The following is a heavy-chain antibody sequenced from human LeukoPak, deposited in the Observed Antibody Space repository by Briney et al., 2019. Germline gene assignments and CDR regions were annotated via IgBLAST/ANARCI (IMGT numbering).Heavy chain of an antibody. CDR3: ARAPEYGLYYFDY. D-gene: IGHD1-14*01. J-gene: IGHJ4*02. CDR2: IYYSGST. V-gene: IGHV4-39*07. CDR1: GGSISSGSYY. Sequence: PSETLSLTCGVSGGSISSGSYYWGWIRQPPGKGLEWIGNIYYSGSTYYNPSLKSRVSISVDTSKNQFSLKLTSVTAADTAVYYCARAPEYGLYYFDYWGQGTLVTVSS.